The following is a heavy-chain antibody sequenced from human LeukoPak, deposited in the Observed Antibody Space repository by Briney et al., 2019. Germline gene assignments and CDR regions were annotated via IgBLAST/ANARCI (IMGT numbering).Heavy chain of an antibody. Sequence: GGSLRLSCAASGFTFSDYAIHWVRQAPGKGLEYPSSISKNGDATYYINSVKGRFTISRDNSKNTVDLQMGSLRPEDMAVYYCVRAGYETSRYYFFDYWGQGTLVTVSS. V-gene: IGHV3-64*01. CDR2: ISKNGDAT. D-gene: IGHD3-22*01. CDR1: GFTFSDYA. CDR3: VRAGYETSRYYFFDY. J-gene: IGHJ4*02.